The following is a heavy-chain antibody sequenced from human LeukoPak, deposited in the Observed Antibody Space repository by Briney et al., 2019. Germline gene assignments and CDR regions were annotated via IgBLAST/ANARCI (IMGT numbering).Heavy chain of an antibody. J-gene: IGHJ5*02. CDR3: AKDDSSGFNWFDP. CDR1: GFTFSSYG. D-gene: IGHD3-22*01. V-gene: IGHV3-30*02. CDR2: IRYDGSNK. Sequence: PGVSLRLSCAASGFTFSSYGMHWVRQAPGKGLEWVAFIRYDGSNKYYADSVKGRFTISRDNSKNTLYLQMNSLRAEDTAVYYCAKDDSSGFNWFDPWGQGTLVTVSS.